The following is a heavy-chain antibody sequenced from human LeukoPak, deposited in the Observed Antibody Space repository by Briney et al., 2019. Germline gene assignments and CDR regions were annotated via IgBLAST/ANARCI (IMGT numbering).Heavy chain of an antibody. Sequence: SETLSLTCAVYGGSFSGYYWSWIRQPPGKGLEWIGEINHSGSTNHNPSLKSRVTISVDTSKNQFSLKLSSVTAADTAVYYCARGLPAARRGAFDIWGQGTMVTVSS. J-gene: IGHJ3*02. CDR1: GGSFSGYY. D-gene: IGHD2-2*01. CDR2: INHSGST. CDR3: ARGLPAARRGAFDI. V-gene: IGHV4-34*01.